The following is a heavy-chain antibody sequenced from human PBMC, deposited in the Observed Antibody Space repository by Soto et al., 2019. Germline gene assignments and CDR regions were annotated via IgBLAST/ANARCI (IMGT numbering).Heavy chain of an antibody. D-gene: IGHD6-19*01. J-gene: IGHJ4*02. CDR2: INPSGGTT. CDR1: GYPLTSNY. V-gene: IGHV1-46*01. Sequence: QVQLVQSGAEVKKPGASVKVSCTASGYPLTSNYIHWVRQAPGEGLEWMGKINPSGGTTRYGQKFQGRVTMTRDTSTSTAYMEMSSLRSEDTAVYYCARGEPHSSGWNFDYWGQGTLVIVSP. CDR3: ARGEPHSSGWNFDY.